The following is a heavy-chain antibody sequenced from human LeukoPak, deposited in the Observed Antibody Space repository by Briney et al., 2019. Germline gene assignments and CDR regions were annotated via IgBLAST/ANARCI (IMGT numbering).Heavy chain of an antibody. D-gene: IGHD3-10*02. Sequence: GGSLRLSGAASGFTFSSYEMNWVRQDPGKGLEWVSYISSSGSTIYYADSVKGRFTISRDNAKNSLYLQMNSLRAEDTAVHYCAELGITMIGGVWGKGTTVTISS. J-gene: IGHJ6*04. V-gene: IGHV3-48*03. CDR3: AELGITMIGGV. CDR2: ISSSGSTI. CDR1: GFTFSSYE.